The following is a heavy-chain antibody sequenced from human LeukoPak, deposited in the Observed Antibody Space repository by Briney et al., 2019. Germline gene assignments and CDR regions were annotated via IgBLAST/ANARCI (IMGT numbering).Heavy chain of an antibody. CDR2: MNPKSGNT. Sequence: ASVKVSCKASGGTFSSYAISWVRQAPGQGLVWMGWMNPKSGNTLYAQNFQGRVTMTRDTSINTAYMELSSLSFDDTAVYYCARGLGDYYDKSYFDFWGQGSPVIVSS. J-gene: IGHJ4*02. D-gene: IGHD3-22*01. CDR3: ARGLGDYYDKSYFDF. V-gene: IGHV1-8*02. CDR1: GGTFSSYA.